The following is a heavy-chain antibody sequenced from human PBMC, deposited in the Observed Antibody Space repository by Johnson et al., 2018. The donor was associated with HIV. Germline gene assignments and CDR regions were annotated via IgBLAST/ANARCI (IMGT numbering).Heavy chain of an antibody. CDR1: GFTFSKFG. J-gene: IGHJ3*02. V-gene: IGHV3-30*19. D-gene: IGHD4-17*01. Sequence: QVQLVESGGGVVRPGGSLRLSCAASGFTFSKFGMHWVRQAPGKGLEWVAVISFDGSNKYYADSVKGRFTISRDNSKNTVFLQMNSLRTDDTAVYYCARDWDYAHAFDIWGQGTMVTVSS. CDR3: ARDWDYAHAFDI. CDR2: ISFDGSNK.